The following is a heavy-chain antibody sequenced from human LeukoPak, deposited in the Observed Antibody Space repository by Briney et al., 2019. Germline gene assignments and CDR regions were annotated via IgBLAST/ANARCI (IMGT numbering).Heavy chain of an antibody. CDR2: IITIFGTA. CDR3: ASGGYGSGSYYKTCYYYGMDV. J-gene: IGHJ6*04. CDR1: GGTFSSYA. Sequence: GSSVKVSCKASGGTFSSYAISWVRQAPGQGLEWMGGIITIFGTAHYAQKFQGRVTITADKSPSTDYMELSSLRSADTAVYYCASGGYGSGSYYKTCYYYGMDVWGKGTTVTVSS. D-gene: IGHD3-10*01. V-gene: IGHV1-69*06.